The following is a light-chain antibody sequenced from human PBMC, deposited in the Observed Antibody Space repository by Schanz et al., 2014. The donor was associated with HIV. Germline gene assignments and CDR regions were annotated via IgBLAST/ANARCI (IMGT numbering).Light chain of an antibody. CDR3: AAWDDSLNGWV. CDR1: SSDVGGDNF. CDR2: DVT. J-gene: IGLJ3*02. Sequence: QSVLTQPASVSGSPGQSISISCAGTSSDVGGDNFVSWYQQHPGRAPKLLVYDVTNRPSGVSSRFSGSKSGNTASLTISGLQPEDEADYYCAAWDDSLNGWVFGGGTKLTVL. V-gene: IGLV2-14*03.